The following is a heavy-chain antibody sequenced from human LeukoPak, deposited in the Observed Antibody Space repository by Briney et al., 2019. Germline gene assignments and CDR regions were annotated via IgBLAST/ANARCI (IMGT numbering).Heavy chain of an antibody. CDR1: GGSFSGYY. Sequence: SETLSLTCAVYGGSFSGYYWSWIRQPPGKGLEWIGEINHSGSTNYNPSLKGRVTISVDTSKNQFSLKLSSVTAADTAVYYCARGNYSSSSSPFYYYYGMDVWGQGTTVTVSS. J-gene: IGHJ6*02. V-gene: IGHV4-34*01. D-gene: IGHD6-6*01. CDR2: INHSGST. CDR3: ARGNYSSSSSPFYYYYGMDV.